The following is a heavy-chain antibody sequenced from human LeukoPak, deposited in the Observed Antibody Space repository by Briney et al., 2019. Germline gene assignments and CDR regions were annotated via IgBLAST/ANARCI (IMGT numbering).Heavy chain of an antibody. D-gene: IGHD3-22*01. V-gene: IGHV3-53*01. CDR3: VRGPTYYYDSSAYAEFDY. CDR1: GFTISSCY. CDR2: IYSGGVT. J-gene: IGHJ4*02. Sequence: GGSLRLSCAVSGFTISSCYMSWVRQAPGKGLEWVSHIYSGGVTYYAESVEGRFIISRDNAKNRLYLQMNSLGAEDTAVYYCVRGPTYYYDSSAYAEFDYWGQGTLVSVSS.